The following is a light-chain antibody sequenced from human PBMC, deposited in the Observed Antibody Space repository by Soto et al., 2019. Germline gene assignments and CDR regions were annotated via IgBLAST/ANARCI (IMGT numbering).Light chain of an antibody. CDR2: EVT. Sequence: QSVLTQPPSASGSLGQSVAISCTGTSSDVGGYNYVSWYQQHSGKAPKLMIYEVTKRPSGVPDRFSGSKSGNTASLTVSGLQAEDEADYYCSSYAGHNKVFGGGTQLTVL. CDR3: SSYAGHNKV. J-gene: IGLJ7*01. V-gene: IGLV2-8*01. CDR1: SSDVGGYNY.